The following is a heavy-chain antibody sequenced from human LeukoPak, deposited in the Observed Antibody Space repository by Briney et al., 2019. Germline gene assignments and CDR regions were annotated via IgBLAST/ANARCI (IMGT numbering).Heavy chain of an antibody. CDR2: INSDGSST. J-gene: IGHJ4*01. CDR1: GFTFSSYW. D-gene: IGHD1-26*01. CDR3: ASVGTGRYFAAPAFD. Sequence: GGSLRLSCAASGFTFSSYWMHWVRQAPGKGLEWVSCINSDGSSTSYADSVKGRFTISRDNAKNTLYLQMNSLRAEDTAVTYCASVGTGRYFAAPAFDWGHRT. V-gene: IGHV3-74*01.